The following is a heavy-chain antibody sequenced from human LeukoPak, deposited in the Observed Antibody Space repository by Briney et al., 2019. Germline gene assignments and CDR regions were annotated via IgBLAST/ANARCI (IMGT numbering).Heavy chain of an antibody. J-gene: IGHJ4*02. V-gene: IGHV3-30*18. CDR2: IAHHGNNK. CDR3: AKDGSWSCTD. D-gene: IGHD2-8*02. Sequence: PGGSLRLSCAASGFTFSSYAMSWVRQGPGKGLEWVAYIAHHGNNKYYADSVKGRFTISRDNSKRTLYLQMSSLRADDTAVYYCAKDGSWSCTDWGQGTLVTVSS. CDR1: GFTFSSYA.